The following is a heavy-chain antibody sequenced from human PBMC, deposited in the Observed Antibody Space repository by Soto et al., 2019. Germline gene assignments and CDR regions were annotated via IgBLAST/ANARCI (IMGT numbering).Heavy chain of an antibody. D-gene: IGHD6-13*01. V-gene: IGHV6-1*01. CDR1: GDSVSSNSAA. J-gene: IGHJ5*02. CDR2: TYYRSKWYN. Sequence: SQTLSLTCAISGDSVSSNSAAWNWIRQSPSRGLEWLGRTYYRSKWYNDYAVSVKSRITINPDTSKNQFSLQLNSVTPEDTAVYYCARDRFVAAARIGVNWFDPWGQGTLVTVSS. CDR3: ARDRFVAAARIGVNWFDP.